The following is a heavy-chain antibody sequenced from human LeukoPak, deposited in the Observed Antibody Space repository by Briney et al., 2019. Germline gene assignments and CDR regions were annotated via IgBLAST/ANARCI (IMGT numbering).Heavy chain of an antibody. V-gene: IGHV1-46*01. D-gene: IGHD4-17*01. CDR1: GYTFTSYY. Sequence: ASVKVSCKASGYTFTSYYMHWVRQAPGQGLEWMGIINPSGGSTSYAQKFQGRVTMTRDTSTSTVYMELSSLRSEDTAVYYCARVNWNGGDYGDYFDYWGQGTLVTVSS. CDR2: INPSGGST. CDR3: ARVNWNGGDYGDYFDY. J-gene: IGHJ4*02.